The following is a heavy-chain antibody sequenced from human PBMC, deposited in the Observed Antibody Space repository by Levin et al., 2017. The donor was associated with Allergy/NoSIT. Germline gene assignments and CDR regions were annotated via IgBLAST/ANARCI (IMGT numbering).Heavy chain of an antibody. J-gene: IGHJ4*02. Sequence: GASVKVSCTASGFIFSTNAMTWVRQAPGKGLEWVSSIGRGADTYHADSVKGRFSISRDNSKNTVYLQMNSLRAEDTAVYYCAKGGMGTDGGIGSWGQGTLVSVSS. V-gene: IGHV3-23*01. CDR1: GFIFSTNA. CDR2: IGRGADT. D-gene: IGHD1/OR15-1a*01. CDR3: AKGGMGTDGGIGS.